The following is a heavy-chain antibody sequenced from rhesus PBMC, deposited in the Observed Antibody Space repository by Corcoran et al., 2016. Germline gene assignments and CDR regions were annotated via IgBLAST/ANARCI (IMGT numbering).Heavy chain of an antibody. V-gene: IGHV4-160*01. J-gene: IGHJ4*01. CDR1: GGSFSSYW. Sequence: QVQLQESGPGLVKPSETLSLTCVVSGGSFSSYWWGWIRKPLGKGLEWIGSIYGSTGSPESNPSLKSRATISRDTAKNQFSLKMSSVTAADTAVYYCARGIHCGDSGCSLPWGQGVLVTVSS. CDR2: IYGSTGSP. CDR3: ARGIHCGDSGCSLP. D-gene: IGHD2-33*01.